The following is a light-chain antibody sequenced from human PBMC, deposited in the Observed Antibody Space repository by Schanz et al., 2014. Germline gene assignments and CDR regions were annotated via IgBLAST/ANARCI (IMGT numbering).Light chain of an antibody. CDR3: SSYAGSNLWV. V-gene: IGLV2-11*01. CDR2: DVS. Sequence: HSALTQPRSVSGSPGQSVTISCTGTSGDVGGYNYVSWYQQHPGKAPKLMIFDVSQRPSGVPDRFSASKSGNTASLTISGLQAEDEADYYCSSYAGSNLWVFGGGTKLTVL. J-gene: IGLJ3*02. CDR1: SGDVGGYNY.